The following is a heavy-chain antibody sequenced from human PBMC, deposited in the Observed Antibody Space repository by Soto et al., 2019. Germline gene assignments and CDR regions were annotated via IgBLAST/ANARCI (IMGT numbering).Heavy chain of an antibody. CDR3: ARGRLGGYAYQDY. D-gene: IGHD5-12*01. CDR1: GFTFSSYS. CDR2: ISSSSSYI. J-gene: IGHJ4*02. V-gene: IGHV3-21*01. Sequence: EVQLVESGGGLVKPGGSLRRSCAASGFTFSSYSMNWVRQAPGKGLEWVSSISSSSSYIYYADSVKGRFTISRDNANNSLYLQMNSLRAEDTAVYYCARGRLGGYAYQDYWGQVTLVTVSS.